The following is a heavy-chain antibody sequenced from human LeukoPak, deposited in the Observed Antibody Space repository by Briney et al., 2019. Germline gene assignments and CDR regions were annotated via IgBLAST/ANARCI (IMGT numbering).Heavy chain of an antibody. CDR2: IYHSGST. J-gene: IGHJ4*02. Sequence: SGTLSLTCAVSGGSISSSNWWSWVRQPPGKGLEWIGEIYHSGSTNYNPSLKSRVTISVDTSKNQFSLKLSSVTAADTAVYYCARDRDYDFWSGYYTGSFGYWGQGTLVTVSS. D-gene: IGHD3-3*01. CDR1: GGSISSSNW. V-gene: IGHV4-4*02. CDR3: ARDRDYDFWSGYYTGSFGY.